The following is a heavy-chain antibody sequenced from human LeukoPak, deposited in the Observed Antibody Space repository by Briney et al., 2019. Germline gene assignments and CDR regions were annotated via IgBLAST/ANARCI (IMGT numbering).Heavy chain of an antibody. Sequence: ASVKVSCKASGYTLTDYWMHWVRQAPGQGLEWVGRIHPNGGGTDYAQKFQGRVTVTRDTSISTTYMELSSLTSDDTAVYYCARDPYTAGDHWGQGTLVTVSS. D-gene: IGHD3-10*01. J-gene: IGHJ4*02. V-gene: IGHV1-2*06. CDR2: IHPNGGGT. CDR3: ARDPYTAGDH. CDR1: GYTLTDYW.